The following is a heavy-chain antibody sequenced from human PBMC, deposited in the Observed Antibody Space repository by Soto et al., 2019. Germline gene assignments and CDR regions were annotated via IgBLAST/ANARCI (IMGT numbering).Heavy chain of an antibody. V-gene: IGHV3-23*01. CDR3: ARRSSGWYFDY. J-gene: IGHJ4*02. CDR2: ISGSGGST. Sequence: EVQLLESGGGLVQPGGSLRLSCAASGFTFSSYAMSWVRQAPGKGLEWVSVISGSGGSTYYADSVKGRFTISRDNSKNTLYVQMNSLSADDTAVYYCARRSSGWYFDYWGQGTLVTVSS. D-gene: IGHD6-19*01. CDR1: GFTFSSYA.